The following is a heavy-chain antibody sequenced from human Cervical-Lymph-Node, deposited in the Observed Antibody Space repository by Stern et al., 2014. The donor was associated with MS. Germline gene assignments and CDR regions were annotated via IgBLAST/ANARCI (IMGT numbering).Heavy chain of an antibody. CDR2: IFPRDSNT. D-gene: IGHD5-12*01. V-gene: IGHV5-51*03. Sequence: EVQLVESGAEVKKPGESLKISCEASGYLFDDYWIGWVRQMSGRGLELVAIIFPRDSNTRYSPSVQGQVPISADKSISTAYLQWSSLKASDPAIYYCARSPATPSGYDRFDYWGQGALVTVSS. CDR1: GYLFDDYW. CDR3: ARSPATPSGYDRFDY. J-gene: IGHJ4*02.